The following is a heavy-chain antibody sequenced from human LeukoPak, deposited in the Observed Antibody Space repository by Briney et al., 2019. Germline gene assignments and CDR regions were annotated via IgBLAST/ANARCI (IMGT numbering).Heavy chain of an antibody. CDR2: IYYSGST. J-gene: IGHJ4*02. V-gene: IGHV4-59*08. CDR1: GGSISSYY. D-gene: IGHD4-17*01. Sequence: SETLSLTCTVSGGSISSYYWSWIRQPPGKGLEWIGYIYYSGSTNYNPSLKSRVTISVDTSKNQFSLKLSSVTAADTAVHYCARHGGDYEGVDDYWGQGTLVTVSS. CDR3: ARHGGDYEGVDDY.